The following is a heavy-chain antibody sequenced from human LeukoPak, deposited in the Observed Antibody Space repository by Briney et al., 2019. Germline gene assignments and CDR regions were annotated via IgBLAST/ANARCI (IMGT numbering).Heavy chain of an antibody. CDR3: ARRGNYYYGSGSYFGDDY. CDR1: GFTFSSYS. CDR2: ISSSSSYI. V-gene: IGHV3-21*01. D-gene: IGHD3-10*01. J-gene: IGHJ4*02. Sequence: PGGSLRLSCAASGFTFSSYSMNWVRQAPGKGLEWVSSISSSSSYIYYADSVKGRFTISRDNAKNSLYLQMNSLRAEDTAVYYCARRGNYYYGSGSYFGDDYWGQGTLVTVSS.